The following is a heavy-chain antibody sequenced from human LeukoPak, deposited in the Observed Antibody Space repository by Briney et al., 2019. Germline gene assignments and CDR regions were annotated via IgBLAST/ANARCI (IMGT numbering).Heavy chain of an antibody. Sequence: PGGSLRLSCAASGFTFDSFAMSWVRQAPGKGLEWLSAISGSGASTYYGDSVKGRLTISRDNSRDTLYLQMDSLRAEDTAVYYCAKRPTTVTTFGRDYWGQGTLVTVSS. CDR1: GFTFDSFA. J-gene: IGHJ4*02. CDR2: ISGSGAST. D-gene: IGHD4-17*01. V-gene: IGHV3-23*01. CDR3: AKRPTTVTTFGRDY.